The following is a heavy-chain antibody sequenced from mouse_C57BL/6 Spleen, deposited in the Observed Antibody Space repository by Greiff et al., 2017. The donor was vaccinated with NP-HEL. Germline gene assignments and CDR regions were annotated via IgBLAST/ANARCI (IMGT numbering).Heavy chain of an antibody. J-gene: IGHJ4*01. CDR3: ASNYPYAMDY. Sequence: QVQLQQPGAELVMPGASVKLSCKASGYTFTSYWMHWVKQRPGQGLEWIGEIDPSDSYTNYNQKFKGKSTLTVDKSSSTAYMQLSSLTSEDSAVYYCASNYPYAMDYWGQGTSVTVSS. CDR1: GYTFTSYW. D-gene: IGHD2-1*01. CDR2: IDPSDSYT. V-gene: IGHV1-69*01.